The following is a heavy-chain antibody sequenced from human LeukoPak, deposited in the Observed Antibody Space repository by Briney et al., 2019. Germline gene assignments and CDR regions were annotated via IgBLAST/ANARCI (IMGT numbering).Heavy chain of an antibody. V-gene: IGHV1-24*01. CDR2: FDPEDGET. D-gene: IGHD3-3*01. Sequence: ASVKVSCKVSGYTLTELSMHWVRQAPGKGLEWMGGFDPEDGETIYAQKFQGRVTMTEDTSTDTAYMELSSLRSEDTAVYYCATGGVGDYDFWSGYHQGYYFDYWGQGTLVTVYS. CDR1: GYTLTELS. CDR3: ATGGVGDYDFWSGYHQGYYFDY. J-gene: IGHJ4*02.